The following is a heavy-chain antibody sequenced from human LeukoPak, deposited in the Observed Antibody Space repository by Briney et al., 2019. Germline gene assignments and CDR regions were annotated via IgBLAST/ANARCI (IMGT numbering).Heavy chain of an antibody. CDR2: ISASGVDT. V-gene: IGHV3-23*01. CDR1: GFTFSSYA. CDR3: AKRPRDSSGYYLGAFDG. D-gene: IGHD3-22*01. J-gene: IGHJ3*01. Sequence: GGSLRLSCAASGFTFSSYAMTWVRQAPGKGLEWVSAISASGVDTYYPDSVKGRFTISRDNSKNTLYLHMSGLRAEDTAVYFCAKRPRDSSGYYLGAFDGWGQGTTVTVSS.